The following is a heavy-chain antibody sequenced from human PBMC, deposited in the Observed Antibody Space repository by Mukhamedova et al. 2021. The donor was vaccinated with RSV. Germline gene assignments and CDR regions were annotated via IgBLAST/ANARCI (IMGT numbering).Heavy chain of an antibody. Sequence: VEWVGFIRSKAYGGTTEYAASVKGRFTISRDDSKSIAYLQMNSLKTEDTAVYYCTREVKGYCSSTSCYGIDYWCHGTLVTVSS. CDR2: IRSKAYGGTT. D-gene: IGHD2-2*01. J-gene: IGHJ4*01. V-gene: IGHV3-49*02. CDR3: TREVKGYCSSTSCYGIDY.